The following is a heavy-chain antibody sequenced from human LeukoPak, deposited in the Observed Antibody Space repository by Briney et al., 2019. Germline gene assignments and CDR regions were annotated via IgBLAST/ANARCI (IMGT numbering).Heavy chain of an antibody. CDR3: GKHGGSSYGSDYFQH. Sequence: PGGSLRLSCAASGFTFSRYAMSWVRQAPGKGLEWVSLITNSGHSTYYADSVKGRFTISRDNSRNTLYLQMNSLRAEDTAVYSCGKHGGSSYGSDYFQHWGQGSLVVVSS. V-gene: IGHV3-23*01. D-gene: IGHD1-26*01. CDR1: GFTFSRYA. CDR2: ITNSGHST. J-gene: IGHJ1*01.